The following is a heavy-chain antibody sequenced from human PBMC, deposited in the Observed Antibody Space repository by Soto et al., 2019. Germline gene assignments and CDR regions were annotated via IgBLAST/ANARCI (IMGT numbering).Heavy chain of an antibody. Sequence: PSETLSLTCTVSGGSISGYYGSWIRQPPGKGLEWIGYIYYSGSTNYNPSLKSRVTISVDTSKNQFSLKLSSVTAADTAVYYCARVGSSGWYDRNYFDYWGQGTLVTVSS. CDR3: ARVGSSGWYDRNYFDY. CDR2: IYYSGST. V-gene: IGHV4-59*01. J-gene: IGHJ4*02. D-gene: IGHD6-19*01. CDR1: GGSISGYY.